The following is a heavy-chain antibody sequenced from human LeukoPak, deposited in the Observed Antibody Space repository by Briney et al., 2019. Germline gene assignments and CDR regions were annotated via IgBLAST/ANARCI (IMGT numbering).Heavy chain of an antibody. D-gene: IGHD2-15*01. CDR3: ARHISGDSKGGAHAFDT. V-gene: IGHV4-59*08. Sequence: SETLSLTCTVSGGSISSYYWSWIRQPPGKGLEWIGYIYYSGSTNYNPTLKSRVTISVDTSKNQFSLKLSSVTAADTAVYYCARHISGDSKGGAHAFDTWGQGTMVTVSS. CDR2: IYYSGST. J-gene: IGHJ3*02. CDR1: GGSISSYY.